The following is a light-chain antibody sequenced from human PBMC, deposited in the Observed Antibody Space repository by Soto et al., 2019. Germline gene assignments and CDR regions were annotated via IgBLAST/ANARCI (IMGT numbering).Light chain of an antibody. CDR1: SRDVGGYNY. CDR2: EVS. CDR3: SSYSSSSTIVV. Sequence: QSVLTQPASVSGSPGQSITISCTGTSRDVGGYNYVSWYQQHPGKAPQLMIYEVSNRPSGVSPRFSGSKSGSTASLTISGLQAEDESDYYCSSYSSSSTIVVFGGGTKVTVL. J-gene: IGLJ2*01. V-gene: IGLV2-14*01.